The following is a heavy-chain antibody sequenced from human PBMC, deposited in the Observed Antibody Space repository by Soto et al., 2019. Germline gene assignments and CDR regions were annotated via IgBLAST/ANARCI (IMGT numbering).Heavy chain of an antibody. V-gene: IGHV3-23*01. CDR3: AKERNYYDSSGNFDY. Sequence: GGSLRLSCAASGFTFSSYAMSWVRQAPGKGLEWVSAISGSGGSTYYADSVSGRFTISRDNSKSTLYLQMNSLRAEDTAVYYCAKERNYYDSSGNFDYGGQGTLVTVSS. D-gene: IGHD3-22*01. CDR1: GFTFSSYA. CDR2: ISGSGGST. J-gene: IGHJ4*02.